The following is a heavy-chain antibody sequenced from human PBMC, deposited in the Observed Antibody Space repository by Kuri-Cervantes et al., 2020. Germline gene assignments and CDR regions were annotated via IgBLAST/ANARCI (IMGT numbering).Heavy chain of an antibody. V-gene: IGHV1-2*02. D-gene: IGHD3-22*01. J-gene: IGHJ5*02. Sequence: ASVKVSCKASGYTFTGYYMHWVRQTPGQGLEWMGWIHPNSGGTNYAQKFQGRVTMTRDTSISTAYMELSRLRSDDTAVYYCARALVVVIWSDVFDPWGQGTLVTVSS. CDR2: IHPNSGGT. CDR3: ARALVVVIWSDVFDP. CDR1: GYTFTGYY.